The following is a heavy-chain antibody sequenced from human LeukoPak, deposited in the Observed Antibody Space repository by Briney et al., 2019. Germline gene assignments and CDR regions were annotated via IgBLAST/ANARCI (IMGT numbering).Heavy chain of an antibody. Sequence: ASVKVSCKASGYTFTSYGISWVRQAPGQGLEWMGWISAYNGNTNYAQKLQGRVTMTTGTATSTAYMELRSRRSDDTAVYYCARDRGFWSGYDLDYWGQGTLVTVSS. CDR3: ARDRGFWSGYDLDY. D-gene: IGHD3-3*01. V-gene: IGHV1-18*01. J-gene: IGHJ4*02. CDR2: ISAYNGNT. CDR1: GYTFTSYG.